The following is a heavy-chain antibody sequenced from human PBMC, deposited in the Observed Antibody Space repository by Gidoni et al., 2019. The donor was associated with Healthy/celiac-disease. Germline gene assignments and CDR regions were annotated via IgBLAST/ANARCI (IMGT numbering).Heavy chain of an antibody. CDR1: GFTFSSCA. CDR2: ISGSGGST. Sequence: EVQLLESGGGLVQPGGSLRLSCAASGFTFSSCAMRWVRQAPGKGLEWVSAISGSGGSTYYADSVKGRFTISRDNSKNTLYLQMNSLRAEDTAVYYCAKDPEYYDSSGYYEPTDQHWGQGTLVTVSS. D-gene: IGHD3-22*01. CDR3: AKDPEYYDSSGYYEPTDQH. V-gene: IGHV3-23*01. J-gene: IGHJ1*01.